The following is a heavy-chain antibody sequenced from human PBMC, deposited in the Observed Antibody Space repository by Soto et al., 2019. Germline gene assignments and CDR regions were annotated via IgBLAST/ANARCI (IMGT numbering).Heavy chain of an antibody. CDR3: AHTVGIVVVPAAMGLFFDAFDF. V-gene: IGHV2-5*02. D-gene: IGHD2-2*01. Sequence: QITLKESGPTLVKPTQTLTLTCTFSGFSLSTSGVGVGWIRQPPGKALEWLALIYWDVDKRYSPSLKSRPTTTKDTSKTQVPITMTKMAPVDTATYYFAHTVGIVVVPAAMGLFFDAFDFWGQGKMVPLSS. CDR1: GFSLSTSGVG. CDR2: IYWDVDK. J-gene: IGHJ3*01.